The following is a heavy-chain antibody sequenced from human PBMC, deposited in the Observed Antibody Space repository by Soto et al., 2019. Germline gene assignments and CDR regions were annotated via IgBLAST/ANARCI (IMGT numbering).Heavy chain of an antibody. J-gene: IGHJ4*02. CDR3: AKDTSPDSPYDYIWGSYRSAPYYFDY. CDR1: GFTFSSYG. V-gene: IGHV3-23*01. Sequence: GGSLRLSCAASGFTFSSYGMSWVRQAPGKGLEWVSAISGSGGSTYYADSVKGRFTISRDNSKNTLYLQMNSLRAEDTAVYYCAKDTSPDSPYDYIWGSYRSAPYYFDYWGQGTLVTVSS. CDR2: ISGSGGST. D-gene: IGHD3-16*02.